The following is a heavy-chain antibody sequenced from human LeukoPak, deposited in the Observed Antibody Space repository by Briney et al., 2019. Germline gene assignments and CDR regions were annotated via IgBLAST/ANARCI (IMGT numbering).Heavy chain of an antibody. CDR2: ISWNSGSI. D-gene: IGHD3-10*01. J-gene: IGHJ6*02. Sequence: GGSLRLSCAASGLTFDDYAMHWVRQAPGKGLEWVSGISWNSGSIGYADSVKGRFTISRDNAKNSLYLQMNSLRAEDTALYYCAKDIRTYYGSGSLYYYYGMDVWGQGTTVTVSS. CDR3: AKDIRTYYGSGSLYYYYGMDV. CDR1: GLTFDDYA. V-gene: IGHV3-9*01.